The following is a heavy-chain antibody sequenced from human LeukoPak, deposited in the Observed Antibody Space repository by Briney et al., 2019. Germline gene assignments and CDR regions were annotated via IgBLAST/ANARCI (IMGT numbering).Heavy chain of an antibody. D-gene: IGHD3-16*01. V-gene: IGHV3-7*05. Sequence: GGSLRLSCAASGFTFSSYWMHWVRQAPGKGLEWVANIKLDGTEKYYVDSVKGRFTISRDNPKNSLYLQMNSLRAEDTAVYYCASDRFYFGVWGQGTLVTVSS. CDR1: GFTFSSYW. J-gene: IGHJ4*02. CDR2: IKLDGTEK. CDR3: ASDRFYFGV.